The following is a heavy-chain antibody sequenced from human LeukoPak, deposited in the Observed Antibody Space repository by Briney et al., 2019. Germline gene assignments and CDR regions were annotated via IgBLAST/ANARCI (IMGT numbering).Heavy chain of an antibody. CDR1: GFTFRTYN. D-gene: IGHD2-15*01. CDR2: IKQDGSEK. Sequence: GGSLRLSCAASGFTFRTYNMNWVRQAPGKGLEWVANIKQDGSEKNYVDSVKGRFTISRDNAKNSTYLQMNSLRAEDTAVYYCAREGFAAASDIWGQGTMVTVSS. V-gene: IGHV3-7*01. J-gene: IGHJ3*02. CDR3: AREGFAAASDI.